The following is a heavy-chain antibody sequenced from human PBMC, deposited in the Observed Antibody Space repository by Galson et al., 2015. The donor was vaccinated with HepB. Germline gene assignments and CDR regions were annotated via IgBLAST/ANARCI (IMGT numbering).Heavy chain of an antibody. J-gene: IGHJ4*02. CDR2: IYYSGST. V-gene: IGHV4-39*01. D-gene: IGHD6-19*01. Sequence: SETLSLTCTVSGGSISSSSYYWGWIRQPPGKGLEWIGSIYYSGSTYYNPSLKSRVTISVDTSKNQFSLKLSSVTAADTAVYYCARLAVADFDYSGQGTLVTVSS. CDR3: ARLAVADFDY. CDR1: GGSISSSSYY.